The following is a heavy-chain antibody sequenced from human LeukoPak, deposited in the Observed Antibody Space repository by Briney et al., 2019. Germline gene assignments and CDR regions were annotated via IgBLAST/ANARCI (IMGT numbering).Heavy chain of an antibody. J-gene: IGHJ4*02. D-gene: IGHD5-18*01. Sequence: GGSLRLSCVASGFTFSSSWMNWVRQAPGRGLEWVANIKPDGSHIYYVDSVKGRFTISRDNAKNSLYLQIISLRAEDTAIYYCATDASGDSYADYWGQGTRVTVSS. CDR1: GFTFSSSW. CDR2: IKPDGSHI. CDR3: ATDASGDSYADY. V-gene: IGHV3-7*01.